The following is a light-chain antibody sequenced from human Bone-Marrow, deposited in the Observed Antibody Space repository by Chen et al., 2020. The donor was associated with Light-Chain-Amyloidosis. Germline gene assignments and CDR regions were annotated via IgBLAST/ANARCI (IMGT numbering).Light chain of an antibody. CDR2: DVT. J-gene: IGLJ2*01. Sequence: QSALTQPASVSWSPRQSITNSCTGTSSDVGGYNYVSWYQQHPGKAPKLIIYDVTYRPSGVSNRFSGSKSGNTASLTISGLQAEDEADYYCSSFTRNNALVFGGGTKLTVL. V-gene: IGLV2-14*03. CDR1: SSDVGGYNY. CDR3: SSFTRNNALV.